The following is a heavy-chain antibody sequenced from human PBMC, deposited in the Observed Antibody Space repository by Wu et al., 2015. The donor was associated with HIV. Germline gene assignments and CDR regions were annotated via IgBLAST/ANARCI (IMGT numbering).Heavy chain of an antibody. Sequence: QLVQSGAEVKKPGSSVKVSCKASGGTLRDYAISWVRQAPGQGLEWMGGISPRFGTAHYAQQFQGRVTMTRSTSIRTAYMEVSSLRSEDTAVYYCARGRHMVRGVIIDLYYYGMDVWGQGTTVTVSS. V-gene: IGHV1-69*05. CDR3: ARGRHMVRGVIIDLYYYGMDV. D-gene: IGHD3-10*01. CDR2: ISPRFGTA. J-gene: IGHJ6*02. CDR1: GGTLRDYA.